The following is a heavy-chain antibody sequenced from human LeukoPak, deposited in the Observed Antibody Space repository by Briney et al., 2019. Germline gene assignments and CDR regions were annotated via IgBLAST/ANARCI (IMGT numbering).Heavy chain of an antibody. J-gene: IGHJ4*02. D-gene: IGHD3-9*01. CDR3: ASVRYFDWLFDH. CDR2: ISSSSSYI. Sequence: PGGSLRLSCAASGFTFSSYSMNWVRQAPGKGLEWVSSISSSSSYIYYADSVKGRFTISRDNAKNSLYLQMNSLRAEDTAVYYCASVRYFDWLFDHWGQGTLVTVSS. CDR1: GFTFSSYS. V-gene: IGHV3-21*01.